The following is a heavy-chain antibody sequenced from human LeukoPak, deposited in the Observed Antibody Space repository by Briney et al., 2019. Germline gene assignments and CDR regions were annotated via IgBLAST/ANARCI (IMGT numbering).Heavy chain of an antibody. CDR2: ISGSGGNT. CDR3: ARVLSRNYYDFWSGTRPNWFDP. V-gene: IGHV3-23*01. D-gene: IGHD3-3*01. J-gene: IGHJ5*02. Sequence: GGSLRLSCAASGFTFSSYAMSWVRQAPGKGLEWVSAISGSGGNTYYADSVKGRFTISRDNSKNTVYLQMNSLRAEDTAVYYCARVLSRNYYDFWSGTRPNWFDPWGQRTLVTVSS. CDR1: GFTFSSYA.